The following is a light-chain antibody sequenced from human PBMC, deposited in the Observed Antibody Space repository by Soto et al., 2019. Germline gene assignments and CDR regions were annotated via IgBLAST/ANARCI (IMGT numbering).Light chain of an antibody. CDR2: GAS. CDR3: QQLNIDPFT. CDR1: QAISNY. J-gene: IGKJ3*01. V-gene: IGKV1-9*01. Sequence: DIQLTQSPSFLSASVGDRVTITCRASQAISNYLVWYQQKPGKAPKLLVYGASTLQSGVPSRFSGSGSATEYTLTISSLQPEDFATYYCQQLNIDPFTFGPGTTVDMK.